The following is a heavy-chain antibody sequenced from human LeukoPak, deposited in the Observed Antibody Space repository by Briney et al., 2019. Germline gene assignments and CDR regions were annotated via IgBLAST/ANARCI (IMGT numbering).Heavy chain of an antibody. V-gene: IGHV3-13*01. J-gene: IGHJ3*02. Sequence: GGSLTLSCAASGFTFSSYDMHWVRQATGKGLKWVSAISTAGDTYYPGSVKGRFTISRENAKNSLYLQMNSLGAGDTAVYYCARDRRDGYRGAFDIWGQGTMVSVSS. CDR2: ISTAGDT. CDR3: ARDRRDGYRGAFDI. D-gene: IGHD5-24*01. CDR1: GFTFSSYD.